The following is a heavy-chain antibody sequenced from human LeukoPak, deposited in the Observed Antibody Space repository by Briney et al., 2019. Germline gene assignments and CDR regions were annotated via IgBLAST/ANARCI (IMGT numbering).Heavy chain of an antibody. D-gene: IGHD3-10*01. J-gene: IGHJ4*02. CDR3: AKSGRATDY. CDR1: GFTFSNYV. CDR2: ISIGTGST. V-gene: IGHV3-23*01. Sequence: GGSLRLSCVASGFTFSNYVMDWVRQAPGKGLKWVASISIGTGSTYYADFVKGRFTISRDTSRNTLYLQMNSLEIEDTAVYYCAKSGRATDYWGQGTLVTVSS.